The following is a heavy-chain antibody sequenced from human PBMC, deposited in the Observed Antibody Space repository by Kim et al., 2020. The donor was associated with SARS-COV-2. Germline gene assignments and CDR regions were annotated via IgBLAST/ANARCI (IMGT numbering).Heavy chain of an antibody. D-gene: IGHD6-13*01. V-gene: IGHV5-51*01. Sequence: RYGPPFQSQVTISVDNSISTAYLKWTSLKASDTAIYYCARQDSSWYGFDYWGQGTLVTVSS. CDR3: ARQDSSWYGFDY. J-gene: IGHJ4*02.